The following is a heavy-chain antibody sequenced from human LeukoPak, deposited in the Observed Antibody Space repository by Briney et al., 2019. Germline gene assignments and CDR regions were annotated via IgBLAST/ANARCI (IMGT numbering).Heavy chain of an antibody. CDR1: GGSFSGYY. CDR3: ARGHHIVVVTANFDY. V-gene: IGHV4-34*01. D-gene: IGHD2-21*02. J-gene: IGHJ4*02. CDR2: INHSGST. Sequence: SETLSLTCAVYGGSFSGYYWSWIRQPPGKGLEWIGEINHSGSTNYNPSLKSRVTISVDTSKNQFSLKLSFVTAADTAVYYCARGHHIVVVTANFDYWGQGTLVTVSS.